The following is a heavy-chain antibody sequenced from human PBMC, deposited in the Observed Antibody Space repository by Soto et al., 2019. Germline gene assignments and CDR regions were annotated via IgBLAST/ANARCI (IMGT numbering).Heavy chain of an antibody. CDR1: GFTFTNAW. Sequence: PGGSLRLSCAASGFTFTNAWINWVRQAPGKGLEWVGRIKSKTDGGTDYAEPVKGRFAISRDDSNNMVYLQMNSLRTEDTAVYYCTPDSYSSIRIVRFDYWGQGTLVTVSS. CDR3: TPDSYSSIRIVRFDY. V-gene: IGHV3-15*07. J-gene: IGHJ4*02. CDR2: IKSKTDGGT. D-gene: IGHD2-2*01.